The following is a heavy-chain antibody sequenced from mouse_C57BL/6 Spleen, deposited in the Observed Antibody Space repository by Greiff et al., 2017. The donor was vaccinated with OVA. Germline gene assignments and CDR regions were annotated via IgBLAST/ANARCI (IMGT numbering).Heavy chain of an antibody. CDR3: ARYGSTDFDY. V-gene: IGHV1-4*01. CDR2: INPSSGYT. J-gene: IGHJ2*01. D-gene: IGHD1-1*01. Sequence: QVQLKQSGAELARPGASVKMSCKASGYTFTSYTMHWVKQRPGQGLEWIGYINPSSGYTKYNQKFKDKATLTADKSSSTAYMQLSSLTSEDSAVYYCARYGSTDFDYWGQGTTLTVSS. CDR1: GYTFTSYT.